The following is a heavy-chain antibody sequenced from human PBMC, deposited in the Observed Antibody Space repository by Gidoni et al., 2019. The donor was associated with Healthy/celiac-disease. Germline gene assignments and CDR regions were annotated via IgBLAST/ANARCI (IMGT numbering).Heavy chain of an antibody. CDR2: IKQDGSEK. J-gene: IGHJ3*02. Sequence: EVQLVESGGGLFQPGGSLRLSCAASGFTFSSYWMSWVRQAPGKGLEWVANIKQDGSEKYYVDSVKGRFTISRDNAKNSLYLQMNSLRAEDTAVYYCARSPRSNWNYRYAFDIWGQGTMVTVSS. CDR3: ARSPRSNWNYRYAFDI. V-gene: IGHV3-7*01. D-gene: IGHD1-7*01. CDR1: GFTFSSYW.